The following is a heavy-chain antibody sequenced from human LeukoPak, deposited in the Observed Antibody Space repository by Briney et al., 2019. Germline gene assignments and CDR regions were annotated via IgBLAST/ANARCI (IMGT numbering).Heavy chain of an antibody. CDR1: GYTFTSYY. J-gene: IGHJ4*02. CDR3: ARDDCTNGVCFNY. V-gene: IGHV1-46*01. Sequence: ASVKVSCKASGYTFTSYYMHWVRQAPGQGLEWMGIINPSGGSTSYAQKFQGRVTMTRDTSISTAYMELSRLRSDDTAVYYCARDDCTNGVCFNYWGQGTLVTVSS. D-gene: IGHD2-8*01. CDR2: INPSGGST.